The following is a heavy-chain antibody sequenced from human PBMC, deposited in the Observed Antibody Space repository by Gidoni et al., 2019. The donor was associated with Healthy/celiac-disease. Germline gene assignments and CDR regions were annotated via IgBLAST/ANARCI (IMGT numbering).Heavy chain of an antibody. J-gene: IGHJ4*02. V-gene: IGHV3-43*01. CDR3: AKGVPDSHFDY. Sequence: ISRDNSKNSLYLQMNSLRTEDTALYYCAKGVPDSHFDYWGQGTLVTVSS. D-gene: IGHD3-3*01.